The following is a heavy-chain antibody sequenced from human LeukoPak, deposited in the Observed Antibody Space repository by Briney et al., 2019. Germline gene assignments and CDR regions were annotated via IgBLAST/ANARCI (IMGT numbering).Heavy chain of an antibody. CDR1: TFTFSSYA. Sequence: GGFLRLSCAASTFTFSSYAMNWVRQAPGKGLEWVSVISDSGSTAYYADSVKGRFTISRDNSRNTVYLHMNSLRAEDTAIYYCAKDSGSSGWSGGFGYWGQGTLVTVSS. CDR2: ISDSGSTA. CDR3: AKDSGSSGWSGGFGY. J-gene: IGHJ4*02. V-gene: IGHV3-23*01. D-gene: IGHD6-19*01.